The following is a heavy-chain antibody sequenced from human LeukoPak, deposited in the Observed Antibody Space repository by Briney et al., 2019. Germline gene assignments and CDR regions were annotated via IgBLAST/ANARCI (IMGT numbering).Heavy chain of an antibody. CDR3: VLCMRATVTTSSIDY. Sequence: SETLSLTCTVSGGSISSSRYYWGWIRQPPGKGLEWIGSIYYSGSTYYNPSLKSRVTISVDTSKNQFSLKLSSVTAADTAVYYCVLCMRATVTTSSIDYWGQGTLVTVSS. J-gene: IGHJ4*02. V-gene: IGHV4-39*01. D-gene: IGHD4-17*01. CDR1: GGSISSSRYY. CDR2: IYYSGST.